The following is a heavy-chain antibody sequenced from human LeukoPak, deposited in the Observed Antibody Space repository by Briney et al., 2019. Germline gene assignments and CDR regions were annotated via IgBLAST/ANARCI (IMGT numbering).Heavy chain of an antibody. V-gene: IGHV3-23*01. Sequence: QPGGSPRLSCAASGFTFSSYAMSWVRQAPGKGLEWVSAISGSGGSTYYADSVKGRFTISRDNSKNTLYLQMNSLRAEDTAVYYCAKDLRGQIVVVPAATVWGYWGQGTLVTVSS. CDR2: ISGSGGST. J-gene: IGHJ4*02. CDR1: GFTFSSYA. D-gene: IGHD2-2*01. CDR3: AKDLRGQIVVVPAATVWGY.